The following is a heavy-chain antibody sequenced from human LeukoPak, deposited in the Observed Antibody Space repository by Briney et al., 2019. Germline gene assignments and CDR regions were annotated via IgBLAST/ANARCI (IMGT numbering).Heavy chain of an antibody. D-gene: IGHD2-2*01. CDR2: IYPGDSYT. V-gene: IGHV5-51*01. CDR3: ATPRGCSSTSCPFDY. CDR1: GYSFTSYW. J-gene: IGHJ4*02. Sequence: GESLKISLKGSGYSFTSYWIGWVRQMPGEGLEWMGIIYPGDSYTRYSPSFQGQVTISADKSISTAYLQWSSLKASDTAMYYCATPRGCSSTSCPFDYWGQGTLVTVSS.